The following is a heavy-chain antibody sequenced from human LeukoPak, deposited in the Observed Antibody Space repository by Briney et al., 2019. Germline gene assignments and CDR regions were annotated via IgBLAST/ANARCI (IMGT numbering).Heavy chain of an antibody. CDR2: IRPSGSST. CDR3: VREKSGGYYDY. J-gene: IGHJ4*02. Sequence: GASVKVSCKASGYTFTSYYMHWVRQAPGQGLEWMGTIRPSGSSTTYAQKIQGRVTMTWDMSTTTGYKELSSLRSEDTAVYYCVREKSGGYYDYWGQGTLVTVSS. CDR1: GYTFTSYY. D-gene: IGHD1-26*01. V-gene: IGHV1-46*01.